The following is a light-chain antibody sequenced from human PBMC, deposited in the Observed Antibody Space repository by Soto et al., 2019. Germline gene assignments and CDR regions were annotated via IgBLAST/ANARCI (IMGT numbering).Light chain of an antibody. CDR2: NSS. Sequence: EIVLTQSPGPLSLSPGERATLSCRASQTVRTNYLAWYQQKPGQAPRLLIYNSSTRPTGIPDRFSGSGSGTAFTRTISRLEPEDFALYFCQQYRDLPQTFGQGTRVEIK. CDR1: QTVRTNY. CDR3: QQYRDLPQT. V-gene: IGKV3-20*01. J-gene: IGKJ1*01.